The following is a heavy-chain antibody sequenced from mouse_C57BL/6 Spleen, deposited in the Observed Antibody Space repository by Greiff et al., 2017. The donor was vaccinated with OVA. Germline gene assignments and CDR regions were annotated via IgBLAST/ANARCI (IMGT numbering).Heavy chain of an antibody. V-gene: IGHV1-39*01. D-gene: IGHD2-4*01. CDR3: ADYEGVAD. J-gene: IGHJ3*01. Sequence: EVQLVESGPELVKPGASVKISCQASGYSFTDYHMNWVQQRNGKSLEWIGVITPNYGTTSYNQKFKGKATCTVDQSSSTDYMQINSLTSEDSAGYYGADYEGVADWGKGTLVTVSA. CDR2: ITPNYGTT. CDR1: GYSFTDYH.